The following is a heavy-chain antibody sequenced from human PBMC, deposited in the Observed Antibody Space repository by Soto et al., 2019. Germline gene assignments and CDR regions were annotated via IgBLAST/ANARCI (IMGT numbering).Heavy chain of an antibody. CDR1: GGSISNSY. CDR2: MFYSGSST. V-gene: IGHV4-59*08. CDR3: ARLGFCSSTDCYVNASDI. Sequence: ASETLSLTCSVSGGSISNSYWSWIRQPPGKGLEWIGYMFYSGSSTNYNPSLKSRVTISVDTSKNQFSLKLSSVTAADTAVYYCARLGFCSSTDCYVNASDIWGQGTMVTVSS. D-gene: IGHD2-2*01. J-gene: IGHJ3*02.